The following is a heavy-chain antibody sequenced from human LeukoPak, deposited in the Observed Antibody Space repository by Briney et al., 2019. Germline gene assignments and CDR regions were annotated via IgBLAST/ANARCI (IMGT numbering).Heavy chain of an antibody. CDR1: GFTFSSSA. CDR2: ISGSGGYT. V-gene: IGHV3-23*01. Sequence: GGSLRLSCAASGFTFSSSAMGWVRQAPGKGLEWVSAISGSGGYTYYADSVKGRFTISRDNSKNTLFLQMNSLRAEDTAVYYCTLRAGSWGQGTLATVSS. J-gene: IGHJ4*02. D-gene: IGHD3-10*01. CDR3: TLRAGS.